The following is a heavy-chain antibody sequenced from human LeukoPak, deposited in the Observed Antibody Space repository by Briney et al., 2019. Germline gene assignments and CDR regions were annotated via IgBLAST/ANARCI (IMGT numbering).Heavy chain of an antibody. D-gene: IGHD4/OR15-4a*01. CDR2: IKEDGSEK. V-gene: IGHV3-7*01. CDR3: AKVRTRDSHSDL. CDR1: GFTFSNYW. J-gene: IGHJ2*01. Sequence: GGSLRLSCAASGFTFSNYWMSWVRQAPGKGLEWVANIKEDGSEKYYVDSVKGRFTISRDNAKNSLYLQMNSLRAEDTAVYYCAKVRTRDSHSDLSVRVTQVTVAS.